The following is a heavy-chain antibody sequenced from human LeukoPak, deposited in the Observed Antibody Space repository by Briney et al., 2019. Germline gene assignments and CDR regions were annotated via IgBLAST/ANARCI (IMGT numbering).Heavy chain of an antibody. Sequence: GGSLRLSCAASGFTFSIYWMYCVRPAPGRGVVWVSRIYIDGSSTIYADSVKGRFAISRDNAPSTLYLQVCSLRAEDTAVYYCAGVLSTISALGWGQGTLVTVSS. CDR1: GFTFSIYW. D-gene: IGHD2/OR15-2a*01. J-gene: IGHJ4*02. CDR3: AGVLSTISALG. CDR2: IYIDGSST. V-gene: IGHV3-74*01.